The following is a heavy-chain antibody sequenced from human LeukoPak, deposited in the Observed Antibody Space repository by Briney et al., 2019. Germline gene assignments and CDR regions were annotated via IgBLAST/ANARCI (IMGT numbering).Heavy chain of an antibody. D-gene: IGHD1-26*01. Sequence: ASVKVSCKASGGTFSSYAISWVRQAPGQGLEWMGWINPNSGGTNYAQKFQGRVTMTRDTSISTAYMELSRLRSDDTAVYYCARVGGSYYEFDYWGQGTLVTVSS. J-gene: IGHJ4*02. CDR1: GGTFSSYA. V-gene: IGHV1-2*02. CDR3: ARVGGSYYEFDY. CDR2: INPNSGGT.